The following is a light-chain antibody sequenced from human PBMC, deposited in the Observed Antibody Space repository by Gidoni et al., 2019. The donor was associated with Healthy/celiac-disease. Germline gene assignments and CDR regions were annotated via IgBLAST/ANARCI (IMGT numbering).Light chain of an antibody. Sequence: DIQMTQSPSTLSASVGDRVTITCRASQSISSWLAWYQQKPGKAPKLLIYKASSLESGVPSRFSGSGSGTEFTLTISSLQHDDFATYYCQQYNRTFXQXTKVEIK. J-gene: IGKJ1*01. CDR1: QSISSW. CDR2: KAS. V-gene: IGKV1-5*03. CDR3: QQYNRT.